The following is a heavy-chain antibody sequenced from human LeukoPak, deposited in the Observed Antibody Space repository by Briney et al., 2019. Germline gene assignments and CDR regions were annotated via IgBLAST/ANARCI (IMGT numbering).Heavy chain of an antibody. CDR1: GYSFTNYW. Sequence: GESLKISCKGSGYSFTNYWIAWVRQMPGKGLEWMGIIYPGDSDTRYSPSFQGQVTISADESISTAYLQWNSLKASDTAMYYCARRHKRGAYSYGVDYWGQGTLVTVYS. CDR2: IYPGDSDT. D-gene: IGHD5-18*01. V-gene: IGHV5-51*01. J-gene: IGHJ4*02. CDR3: ARRHKRGAYSYGVDY.